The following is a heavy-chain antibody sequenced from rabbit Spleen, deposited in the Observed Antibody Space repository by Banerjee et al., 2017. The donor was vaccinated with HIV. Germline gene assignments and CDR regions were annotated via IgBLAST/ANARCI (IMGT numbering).Heavy chain of an antibody. J-gene: IGHJ4*01. Sequence: QEQLEESGGGLVKPEGSLILTCKASGFSFSDRDVMCWVRQAPGKGLEWIACINTATGKAVYASWAKGRFTISKTSSTTVTLQMTSLTAADTATYFCVRDLVAVIGWNFNLWGQGTLVTVS. CDR3: VRDLVAVIGWNFNL. CDR2: INTATGKA. V-gene: IGHV1S45*01. D-gene: IGHD1-1*01. CDR1: GFSFSDRDV.